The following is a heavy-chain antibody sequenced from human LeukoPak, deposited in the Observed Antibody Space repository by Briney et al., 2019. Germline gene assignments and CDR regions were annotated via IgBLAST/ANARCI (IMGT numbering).Heavy chain of an antibody. J-gene: IGHJ4*02. CDR3: AKVGFSEMEWLLYSDH. V-gene: IGHV3-23*01. CDR1: GFTFSRQA. Sequence: SGGSLRLSCAASGFTFSRQAMSWVRQASGKGLEWVSAISGSSGHTYYADSVKGRLTISRDNSKNTLYLQMNSLRAEDTAVYYCAKVGFSEMEWLLYSDHWGQGTLVTVSS. CDR2: ISGSSGHT. D-gene: IGHD3-3*01.